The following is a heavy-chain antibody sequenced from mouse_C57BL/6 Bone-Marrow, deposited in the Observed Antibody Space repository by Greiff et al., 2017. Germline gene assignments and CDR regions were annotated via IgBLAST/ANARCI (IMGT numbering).Heavy chain of an antibody. J-gene: IGHJ2*01. CDR1: GYTFTSSG. Sequence: VKLMESGAELARPGASVKLSCKASGYTFTSSGISWVKQRTGQGLEWIGEIYPRSGNTYYNEKFKGKATLTADKSSSTAYMELRSLTSEDSAVYFCARGTTTVDYWGQGTTLTVSS. V-gene: IGHV1-81*01. CDR3: ARGTTTVDY. D-gene: IGHD1-1*01. CDR2: IYPRSGNT.